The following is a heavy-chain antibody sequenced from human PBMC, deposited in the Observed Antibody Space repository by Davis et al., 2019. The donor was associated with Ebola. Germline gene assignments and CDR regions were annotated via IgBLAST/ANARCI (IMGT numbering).Heavy chain of an antibody. CDR3: ARANSDLPRGPGD. Sequence: GESLKISCKGSGYNFTDYWITWVRQMPGKGLEWMGRIDPSDSYVNYSPSFEGHVTISADKSISAAYLQWRSLKASDTAMYYCARANSDLPRGPGDWGQGTLVTVSS. CDR2: IDPSDSYV. V-gene: IGHV5-10-1*01. J-gene: IGHJ4*02. CDR1: GYNFTDYW. D-gene: IGHD1-26*01.